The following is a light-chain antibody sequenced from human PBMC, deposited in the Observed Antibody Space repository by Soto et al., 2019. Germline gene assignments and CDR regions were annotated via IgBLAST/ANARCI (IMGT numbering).Light chain of an antibody. CDR1: QTISSW. CDR3: QHYNSYSEA. CDR2: KAS. Sequence: DIQMTQSPSTLSGSVGDRVTITCRASQTISSWLAWYQQKPGKAPKLLIYKASTLKSGVPSRFSGSGSGTKFTLTISSMQPDDFANYYCQHYNSYSEAFGQGTKVDIK. V-gene: IGKV1-5*03. J-gene: IGKJ1*01.